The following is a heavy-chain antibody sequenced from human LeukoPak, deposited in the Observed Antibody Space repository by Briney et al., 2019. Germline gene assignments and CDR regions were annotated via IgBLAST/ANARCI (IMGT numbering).Heavy chain of an antibody. J-gene: IGHJ6*03. CDR2: IYYSGST. V-gene: IGHV4-39*01. CDR3: ARLPLYYYYYYMDV. CDR1: GGSVSSRSYY. Sequence: PSETLSLTCTVSGGSVSSRSYYWGWIRQPPGKGLEWIGSIYYSGSTYYNPSLKSRVTISVDTSKNQFSLKLSSVTAADTAVYYCARLPLYYYYYYMDVWGKGTTVTISS.